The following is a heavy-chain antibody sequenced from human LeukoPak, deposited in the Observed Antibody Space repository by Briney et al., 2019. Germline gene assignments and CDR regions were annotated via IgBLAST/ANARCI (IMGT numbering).Heavy chain of an antibody. CDR2: IKQDGSEK. Sequence: SGGSLRLSCAASGFTFSWYWMSWVRQAPGKGLEWVANIKQDGSEKYYVDSVKGRFTISRDNAKNSLYLEMNSLRAEDTAVYYCTRGSGWYDYWGQATLVTVSS. CDR1: GFTFSWYW. CDR3: TRGSGWYDY. V-gene: IGHV3-7*04. D-gene: IGHD6-19*01. J-gene: IGHJ4*02.